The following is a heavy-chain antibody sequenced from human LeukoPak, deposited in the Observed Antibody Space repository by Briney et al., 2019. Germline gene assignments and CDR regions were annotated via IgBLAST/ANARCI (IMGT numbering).Heavy chain of an antibody. J-gene: IGHJ4*02. CDR2: IYYSGST. CDR3: ARGTRYSSSWYKPRDPVGYPFDY. D-gene: IGHD6-13*01. Sequence: SETLSLTCTVSGGSISSSSYYWGWIRQPPGKGLEWIGSIYYSGSTYYNPSLKSRVTISVDTSKNQFSLKLSSVTAADTAVYYCARGTRYSSSWYKPRDPVGYPFDYWGQGTLVTVSS. CDR1: GGSISSSSYY. V-gene: IGHV4-39*07.